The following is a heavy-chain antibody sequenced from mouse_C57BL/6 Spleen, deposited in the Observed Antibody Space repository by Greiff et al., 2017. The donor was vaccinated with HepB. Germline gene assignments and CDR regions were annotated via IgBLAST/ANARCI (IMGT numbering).Heavy chain of an antibody. V-gene: IGHV7-3*01. J-gene: IGHJ1*03. CDR3: ARFHYGSSHYWYFDV. D-gene: IGHD1-1*01. CDR1: GFTFTDYY. CDR2: IRNKANGYTT. Sequence: DVQLVESGGGLVQPGGSLSLSCAASGFTFTDYYMSWVRQPPGKALEWLGFIRNKANGYTTEYSASVKGRFTISRDNSQSILYLQMNALRAEDSATYYCARFHYGSSHYWYFDVWGTGTTVTVSS.